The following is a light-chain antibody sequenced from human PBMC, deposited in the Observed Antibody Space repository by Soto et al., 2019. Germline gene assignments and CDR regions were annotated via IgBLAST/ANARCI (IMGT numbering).Light chain of an antibody. CDR2: EAS. J-gene: IGKJ1*01. CDR3: QQYENSPRT. Sequence: DIVLTQSPATLSLSPGDRATLSCRASQSVRSYLAWYQQKPGQAPRLLIYEASIRATGIPARFSGSGSGTDFTLTISRLEPEDFAVYYCQQYENSPRTFGQGTKVEIK. CDR1: QSVRSY. V-gene: IGKV3-11*01.